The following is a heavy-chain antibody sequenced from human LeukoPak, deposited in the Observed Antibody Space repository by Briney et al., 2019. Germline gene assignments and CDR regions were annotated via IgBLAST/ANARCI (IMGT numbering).Heavy chain of an antibody. D-gene: IGHD3-10*01. V-gene: IGHV4-61*03. CDR1: GGSVSSGGYH. CDR3: ARATPGSYFLYY. Sequence: PSQTLSLTCSVSGGSVSSGGYHWSWIRQPPGKGLEWIGYIYHSGSANYNPSLKSRVTISVDTSKNHFSLNLSSVTAADTAVYYCARATPGSYFLYYWGQGTLVTVSS. CDR2: IYHSGSA. J-gene: IGHJ4*02.